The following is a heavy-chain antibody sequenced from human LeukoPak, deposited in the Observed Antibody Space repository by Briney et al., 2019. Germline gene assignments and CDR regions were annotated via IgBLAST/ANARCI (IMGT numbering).Heavy chain of an antibody. Sequence: SETLSLTCTVSGGSISSGGYYWSWIRQHPGKGLEWIGYIYYSGSTYYNPSLKSRVTISVDTSKNQFSLKLSSVTAADSAVYYCARASLIAVFDPWGQGTLVTVSS. CDR3: ARASLIAVFDP. J-gene: IGHJ5*02. V-gene: IGHV4-31*03. CDR1: GGSISSGGYY. D-gene: IGHD6-19*01. CDR2: IYYSGST.